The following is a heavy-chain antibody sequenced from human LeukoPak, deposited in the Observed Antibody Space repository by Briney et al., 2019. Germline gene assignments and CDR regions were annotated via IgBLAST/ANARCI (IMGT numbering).Heavy chain of an antibody. D-gene: IGHD1-26*01. CDR2: IYYSGST. CDR3: ARSLWSYQIDD. Sequence: PSETLSLTCTVSGGSISSYYWSWIRPPPGKGLEWIGYIYYSGSTNYNPSLKSRVTISVDTSKNQFSLKLSSVTAADTAMYYCARSLWSYQIDDWGQGTLVTVSS. J-gene: IGHJ4*02. CDR1: GGSISSYY. V-gene: IGHV4-59*01.